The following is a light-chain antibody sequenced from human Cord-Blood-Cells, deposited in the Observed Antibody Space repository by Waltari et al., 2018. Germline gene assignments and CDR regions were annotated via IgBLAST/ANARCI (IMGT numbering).Light chain of an antibody. CDR3: QQYNNWPGT. V-gene: IGKV3-15*01. Sequence: EIVMTQSPATLSASPGERATLSCRASQRGSSNLAWYQQKPGQAPRLLIYGASTRATGIPARFSGSGSGTECTLTISSLQSEDFAVYYCQQYNNWPGTFGQGTKVEIK. CDR2: GAS. J-gene: IGKJ1*01. CDR1: QRGSSN.